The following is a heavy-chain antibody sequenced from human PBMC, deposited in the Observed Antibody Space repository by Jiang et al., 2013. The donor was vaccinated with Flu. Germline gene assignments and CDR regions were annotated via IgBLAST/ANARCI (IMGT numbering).Heavy chain of an antibody. Sequence: LLKPSETLSLTCAVYGGSFSGYYWSWIRQPPGKGLEWIGEINHSGSTNYNPSLKSRVTISVDTSKNQFSLKLSSVTAADTAVYYCARGPYYYGMDVWGKGTTVTVSS. J-gene: IGHJ6*04. CDR1: GGSFSGYY. CDR2: INHSGST. V-gene: IGHV4-34*01. CDR3: ARGPYYYGMDV.